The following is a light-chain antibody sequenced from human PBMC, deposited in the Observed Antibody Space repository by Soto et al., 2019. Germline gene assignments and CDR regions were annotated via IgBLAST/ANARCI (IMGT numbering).Light chain of an antibody. CDR3: QQYGSSSVT. CDR1: QSLTSNY. J-gene: IGKJ1*01. Sequence: ENVLTQSPGTLSLSPGEIATLSCRASQSLTSNYLAWYQQKPGQAPRLLIYGASSRATGIPDRFSGSGSGTDFILTISRLEPEDFAVYYCQQYGSSSVTFGQGTKVEIK. CDR2: GAS. V-gene: IGKV3-20*01.